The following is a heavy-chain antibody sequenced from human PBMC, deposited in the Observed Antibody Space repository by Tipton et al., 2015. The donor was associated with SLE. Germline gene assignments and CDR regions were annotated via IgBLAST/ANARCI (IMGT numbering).Heavy chain of an antibody. J-gene: IGHJ1*01. V-gene: IGHV4-59*12. Sequence: TLSLTCTVSGGSISSYYWSWIRQPPGKGLEWIGYIYYSGSTNYNPSLKSRVTISVDTSKNQFPLKLSSVTAADTAVYFCATSRPWGVITQYFHQWGQGTVVIVSS. D-gene: IGHD3-10*01. CDR1: GGSISSYY. CDR2: IYYSGST. CDR3: ATSRPWGVITQYFHQ.